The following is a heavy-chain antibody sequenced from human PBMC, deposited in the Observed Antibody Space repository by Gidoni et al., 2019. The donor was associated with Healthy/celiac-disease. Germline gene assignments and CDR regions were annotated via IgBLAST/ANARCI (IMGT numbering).Heavy chain of an antibody. CDR2: IYPGDSDT. D-gene: IGHD1-26*01. CDR1: GYSSTSYW. Sequence: EVQLVQSGAEVKKPGESLKISCKGSGYSSTSYWIGWVRQMPGKGLEGMGIIYPGDSDTSYSPSFQCQVTISADKSISTAYLQWSSLKASDTAMYYCARREGGSYSTGSFDYWGQGTLVTVSS. V-gene: IGHV5-51*01. J-gene: IGHJ4*02. CDR3: ARREGGSYSTGSFDY.